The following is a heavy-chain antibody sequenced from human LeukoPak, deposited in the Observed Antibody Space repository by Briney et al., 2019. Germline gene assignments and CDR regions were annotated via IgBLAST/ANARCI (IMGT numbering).Heavy chain of an antibody. CDR3: ARDWGPSIAARYAFDI. J-gene: IGHJ3*02. Sequence: ASVKVSCKASGGTFSSYAISWVRQAPGQGLEWMGGIIPIFGTANYAQKFQGRVTITTDESTSTAYMELSSLRSEDTAVYYCARDWGPSIAARYAFDIWGQGTMVTVSS. CDR1: GGTFSSYA. V-gene: IGHV1-69*05. CDR2: IIPIFGTA. D-gene: IGHD6-6*01.